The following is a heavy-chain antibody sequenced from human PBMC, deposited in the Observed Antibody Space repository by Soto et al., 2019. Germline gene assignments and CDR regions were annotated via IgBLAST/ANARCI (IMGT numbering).Heavy chain of an antibody. CDR1: GGSISSSSYY. J-gene: IGHJ4*02. V-gene: IGHV4-39*01. CDR2: IYYSGST. Sequence: PSETLSLTCTVSGGSISSSSYYWGWIRQPPGKGLEWIGSIYYSGSTYYNPSLKSRVTISVDTSKNQFSLKLSSVTAADTAVYYCARHRRGIWSGYFSWGRGTLVTVSS. D-gene: IGHD3-3*01. CDR3: ARHRRGIWSGYFS.